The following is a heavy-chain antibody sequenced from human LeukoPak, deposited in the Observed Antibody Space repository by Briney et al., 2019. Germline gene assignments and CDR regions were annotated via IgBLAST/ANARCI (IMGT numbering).Heavy chain of an antibody. Sequence: PSETLSLTCAVYGGSFSGYYWSWIRQPPGKGLEWIGEINHSGSTNYNPSLKSRVTISVDTSKNQFSLKLSSVTAADTAVYYCARVDCSSTSCYPVGYYYYYGMDVWGQGTAVTVSS. CDR3: ARVDCSSTSCYPVGYYYYYGMDV. J-gene: IGHJ6*02. CDR1: GGSFSGYY. D-gene: IGHD2-2*01. V-gene: IGHV4-34*01. CDR2: INHSGST.